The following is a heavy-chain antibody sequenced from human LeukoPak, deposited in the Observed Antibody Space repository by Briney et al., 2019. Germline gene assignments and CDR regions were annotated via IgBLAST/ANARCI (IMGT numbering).Heavy chain of an antibody. J-gene: IGHJ6*03. CDR2: ISAEGSSA. CDR3: ARDEQRPLSATRQYFYAFYMDV. D-gene: IGHD3-16*01. V-gene: IGHV3-74*01. CDR1: GFDFSNVW. Sequence: GGSLRLSCAASGFDFSNVWMHWVRQVPGKGLVWVSRISAEGSSANYADSVKGRLTISGDNAKNTLYLQMNSLRAEDTAGYSCARDEQRPLSATRQYFYAFYMDVWGKGTAVTVSS.